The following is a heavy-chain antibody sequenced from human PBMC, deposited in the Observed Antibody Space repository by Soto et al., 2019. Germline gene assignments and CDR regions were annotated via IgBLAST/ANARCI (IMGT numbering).Heavy chain of an antibody. D-gene: IGHD5-12*01. CDR3: ARDTEMATIGDFDY. J-gene: IGHJ4*02. CDR1: GGTFSIYA. Sequence: SVKVSCKASGGTFSIYAISCVLQSPGQGLEWMGGIIPIFGTANYAQKSQGRVTITADESTSTAYMELSSLRSEDTAVYYCARDTEMATIGDFDYWGQGTLVTVSS. CDR2: IIPIFGTA. V-gene: IGHV1-69*13.